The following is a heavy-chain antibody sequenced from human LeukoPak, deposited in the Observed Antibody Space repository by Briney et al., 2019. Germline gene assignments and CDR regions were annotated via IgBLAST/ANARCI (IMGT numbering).Heavy chain of an antibody. V-gene: IGHV3-23*01. Sequence: GGSLRLSCAASGFTFSSYAMNWVRQAPGKGLEWVSAISGSGSSTYYADSVKGRFTISRDNSKNTLYLQMNSLRAEDTAVYYCAKDRVGALLCFDFWGQGTLVTVSS. CDR2: ISGSGSST. CDR1: GFTFSSYA. D-gene: IGHD1-26*01. J-gene: IGHJ4*02. CDR3: AKDRVGALLCFDF.